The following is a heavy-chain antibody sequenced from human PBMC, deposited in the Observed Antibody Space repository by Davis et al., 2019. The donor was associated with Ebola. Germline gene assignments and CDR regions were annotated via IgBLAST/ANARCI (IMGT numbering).Heavy chain of an antibody. V-gene: IGHV6-1*01. CDR2: TYYDRSRWYN. CDR1: GDSVTGSNGA. CDR3: ARGWLRGGLDV. Sequence: PSETLSLTCDISGDSVTGSNGAWNWIRQSPSRGLEWLGRTYYDRSRWYNDYAVSIKSRIIINADTSRNQLSLQLNSVTPDDTALYYCARGWLRGGLDVWGEGTTVTVSS. D-gene: IGHD5-18*01. J-gene: IGHJ6*04.